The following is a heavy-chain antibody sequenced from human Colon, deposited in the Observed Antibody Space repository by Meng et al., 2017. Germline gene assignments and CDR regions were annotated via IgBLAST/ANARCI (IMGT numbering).Heavy chain of an antibody. D-gene: IGHD6-13*01. CDR3: VRMTRDSSNWYVDV. J-gene: IGHJ4*02. Sequence: SETLSLTCTVSGGSLHGHFWSWIRQPAGKGLDWIRRIYTSGTTNYNPSLKSRVTMSIDTSRTHFSLKVSSVTAADTAVYYCVRMTRDSSNWYVDVWGQRTLVTVSS. CDR1: GGSLHGHF. V-gene: IGHV4-4*07. CDR2: IYTSGTT.